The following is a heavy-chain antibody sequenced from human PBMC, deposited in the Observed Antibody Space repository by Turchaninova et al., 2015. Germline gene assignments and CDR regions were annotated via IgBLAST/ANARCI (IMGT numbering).Heavy chain of an antibody. V-gene: IGHV3-23*01. CDR3: ARIVEVTTSHYHFDY. D-gene: IGHD2-21*02. J-gene: IGHJ4*02. Sequence: TVSGSGASTYYADSLKGRFTISRENSKNTLYLQMNSLGAEDTAVYFCARIVEVTTSHYHFDYWGQGTLVTVSS. CDR2: VSGSGAST.